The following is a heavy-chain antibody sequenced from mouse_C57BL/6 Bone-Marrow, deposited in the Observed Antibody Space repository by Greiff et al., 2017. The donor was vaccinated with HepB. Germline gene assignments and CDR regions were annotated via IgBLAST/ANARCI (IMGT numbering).Heavy chain of an antibody. CDR3: AITAVVATDD. Sequence: EVKLEESGPGLVKPSQSLSLTCSVTGYSITSCYYWNWIRQFPGNKLEWMGYISYDGSNNYNPSLKNRFSISRDTSKNQFFLKLNSVTTEDTATYYCAITAVVATDDWGQGTAVTVSS. D-gene: IGHD1-1*01. J-gene: IGHJ4*01. V-gene: IGHV3-6*01. CDR1: GYSITSCYY. CDR2: ISYDGSN.